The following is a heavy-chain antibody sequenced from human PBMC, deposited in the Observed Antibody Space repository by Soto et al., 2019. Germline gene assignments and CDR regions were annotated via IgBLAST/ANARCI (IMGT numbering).Heavy chain of an antibody. CDR3: ARQIGNSWLDY. Sequence: QVQLQQSGPGLVKPSQTLSLTCAISGDSVSSNSVVWNWIRQSPSGGLEWLGRTYYRSKWYSEYAISVQSRITVNADTSKNQVSLQLDSVTPDDTAVYYCARQIGNSWLDYWGQGTLVTVSS. J-gene: IGHJ4*02. CDR2: TYYRSKWYS. V-gene: IGHV6-1*01. CDR1: GDSVSSNSVV. D-gene: IGHD6-13*01.